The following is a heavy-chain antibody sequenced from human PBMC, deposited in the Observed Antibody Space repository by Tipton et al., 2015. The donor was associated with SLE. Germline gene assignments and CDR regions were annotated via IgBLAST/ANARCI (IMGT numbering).Heavy chain of an antibody. Sequence: SLRLSCAASGFTFSTYDQPWVRQAPGKGLEWVSTLVTDGRRFYADYVRGRFTIYSDNSKNTLYLQMNSLRADDTAVYYCVRTSLIWGQGTLVTVSS. D-gene: IGHD1-1*01. CDR2: LVTDGRR. V-gene: IGHV3-23*01. CDR1: GFTFSTYD. J-gene: IGHJ4*02. CDR3: VRTSLI.